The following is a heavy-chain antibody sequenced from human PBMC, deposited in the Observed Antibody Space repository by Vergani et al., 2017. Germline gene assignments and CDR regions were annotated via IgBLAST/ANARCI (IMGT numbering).Heavy chain of an antibody. CDR2: IYHSGGA. V-gene: IGHV4-39*01. CDR3: ARTESFILRYFHWAL. J-gene: IGHJ4*02. D-gene: IGHD3-9*01. CDR1: GGSITSCSYY. Sequence: QLHLQESGPGLVKPSETLSLTCTVSGGSITSCSYYWGWIPQPPGKGLEWIGNIYHSGGAYYNPSLKGRVTISVDTSKNQFSLEVTPVTAADTAIYFCARTESFILRYFHWALWGQGTLVTVSS.